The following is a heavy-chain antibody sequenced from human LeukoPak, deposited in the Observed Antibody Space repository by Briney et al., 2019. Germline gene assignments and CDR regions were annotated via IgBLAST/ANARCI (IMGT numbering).Heavy chain of an antibody. CDR3: TTDLPPDTYYYDSSGYPLFIDY. D-gene: IGHD3-22*01. CDR1: GFTFSNAW. CDR2: IKSKTDGGTT. J-gene: IGHJ4*02. V-gene: IGHV3-15*01. Sequence: PGGSLRLSCAASGFTFSNAWMSWVRRAPGKGLEWVGRIKSKTDGGTTDYAAPVKGRFTISRDDSKNTLYLQMNSLKTEDTAVYYCTTDLPPDTYYYDSSGYPLFIDYWGQGTLVTVSS.